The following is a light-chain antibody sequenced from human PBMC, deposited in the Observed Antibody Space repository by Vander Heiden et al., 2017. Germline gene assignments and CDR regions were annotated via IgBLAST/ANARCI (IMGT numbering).Light chain of an antibody. V-gene: IGLV3-19*01. J-gene: IGLJ3*02. CDR1: SLRNYH. Sequence: SSELTQDLAVSVALGQTVIITCQGDSLRNYHTSWYQQRPGQPPILVIYGRDNRPSGIPDRFAGSSSGNTASLTITGAQEEDEADYYCNSRDTSGNHLWVFGGGTKVTVL. CDR3: NSRDTSGNHLWV. CDR2: GRD.